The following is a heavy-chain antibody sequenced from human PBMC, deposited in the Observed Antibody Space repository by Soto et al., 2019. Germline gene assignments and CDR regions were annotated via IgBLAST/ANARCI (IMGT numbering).Heavy chain of an antibody. Sequence: SVKVSCKASGGTFSSYAISWVRQAPGQGLEWMGGIIPIFGTANYAQKFQGRVTITADESTSTAYMELSSLRSEDMAVYYCTCEGVIVPAPSGYWGQGTLVTVSS. V-gene: IGHV1-69*13. J-gene: IGHJ4*02. CDR1: GGTFSSYA. CDR3: TCEGVIVPAPSGY. CDR2: IIPIFGTA. D-gene: IGHD3-16*02.